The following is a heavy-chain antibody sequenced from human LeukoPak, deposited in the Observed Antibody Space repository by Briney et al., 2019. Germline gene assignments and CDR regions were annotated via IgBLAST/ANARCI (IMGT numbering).Heavy chain of an antibody. Sequence: GGSLRLSCAASGFTFSNSAMSWVRQAPGKGLEWVSTLSGSGITTYYADSVKGRFTISRDNSKNTLYLQMNTLRAEGSALYYCAKGIYSSGWSYDYWGHGTLVTVSS. D-gene: IGHD6-19*01. CDR2: LSGSGITT. V-gene: IGHV3-23*01. J-gene: IGHJ4*01. CDR1: GFTFSNSA. CDR3: AKGIYSSGWSYDY.